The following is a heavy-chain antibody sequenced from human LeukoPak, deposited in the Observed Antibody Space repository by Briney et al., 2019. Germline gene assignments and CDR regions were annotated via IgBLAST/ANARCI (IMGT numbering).Heavy chain of an antibody. J-gene: IGHJ4*02. D-gene: IGHD4-17*01. CDR1: GFTFSSYG. Sequence: GGSLRLSCAASGFTFSSYGMHWVRQAPGKGLEWVAVISYDGSNKYYADSVKGRFTISGDNSKNTVYLQMNSLRAEDTALYYCAKGGVYGDYYFDYWGQGTLVTVSS. V-gene: IGHV3-30*18. CDR2: ISYDGSNK. CDR3: AKGGVYGDYYFDY.